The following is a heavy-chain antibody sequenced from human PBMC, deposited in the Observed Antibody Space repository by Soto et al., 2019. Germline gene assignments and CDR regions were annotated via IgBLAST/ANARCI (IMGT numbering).Heavy chain of an antibody. CDR3: ARDPFTLVRGVIPYLDY. Sequence: ASVKVSCKASGYTFTSSGISWVRQAPGQGLEWMGWISTDNGNTKYAQHLQGRVSMTTDTSTSTAYMDLRSLRSDDTAVYYCARDPFTLVRGVIPYLDYWGQGTPVTVSS. J-gene: IGHJ4*02. V-gene: IGHV1-18*01. CDR2: ISTDNGNT. D-gene: IGHD3-10*01. CDR1: GYTFTSSG.